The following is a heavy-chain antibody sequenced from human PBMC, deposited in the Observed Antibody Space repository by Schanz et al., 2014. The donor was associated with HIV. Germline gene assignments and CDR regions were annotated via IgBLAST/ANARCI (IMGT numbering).Heavy chain of an antibody. J-gene: IGHJ4*02. CDR2: IYYDGTNK. D-gene: IGHD3-10*01. V-gene: IGHV3-33*01. Sequence: VQLLESGGGLEQPGGSLRLSCVASGFSFRTFGMHWVRQAPGKGLEWVALIYYDGTNKYYTDSVKGRFTISRDNSKNTLYLQMNSLRAEDTSVYYCARGFQGFDYWGQGTLVTVSS. CDR1: GFSFRTFG. CDR3: ARGFQGFDY.